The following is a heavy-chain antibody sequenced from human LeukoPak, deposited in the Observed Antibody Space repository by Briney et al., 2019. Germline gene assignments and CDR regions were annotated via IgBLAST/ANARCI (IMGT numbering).Heavy chain of an antibody. D-gene: IGHD5-18*01. CDR3: AKVSGRIQIWPQPFGDGMDV. J-gene: IGHJ6*02. Sequence: GGSLRLSCAASGFTFSTDVMSWVRQAPGRGLECVSAISGSGGNTYYADSVKGRFTISRDNSKNMLYLQMNSLRAEDTAVYYCAKVSGRIQIWPQPFGDGMDVWGQGTTVTVSS. CDR1: GFTFSTDV. V-gene: IGHV3-23*01. CDR2: ISGSGGNT.